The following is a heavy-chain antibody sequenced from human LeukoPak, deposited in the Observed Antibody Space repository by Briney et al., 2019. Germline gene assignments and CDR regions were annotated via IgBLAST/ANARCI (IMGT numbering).Heavy chain of an antibody. D-gene: IGHD3-3*01. Sequence: GGSLRLSCAASGFTFDDYDMTWVRQVPGKGLEWVSGINWNGTSVDYADPVKGRFTISRDNAKNSVYLQMNSLRPEDTAFYYCARGGITIFGGIIYQDYWGQGTLVTVSS. CDR1: GFTFDDYD. CDR3: ARGGITIFGGIIYQDY. CDR2: INWNGTSV. J-gene: IGHJ4*02. V-gene: IGHV3-20*04.